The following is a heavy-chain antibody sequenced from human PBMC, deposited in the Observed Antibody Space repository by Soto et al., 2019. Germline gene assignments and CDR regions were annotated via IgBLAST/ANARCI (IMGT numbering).Heavy chain of an antibody. Sequence: GGSLRLSCAASGFTFSSYAMSWVRQAPGKGLEWVSAISGSGGSTYYADSVKGRFTISRDNSKNTLYLQMNSLRAEDTAVYYCAKDLEYSSSLNYYYYMDVWGKGTTVTVSS. V-gene: IGHV3-23*01. CDR2: ISGSGGST. D-gene: IGHD6-6*01. CDR3: AKDLEYSSSLNYYYYMDV. CDR1: GFTFSSYA. J-gene: IGHJ6*03.